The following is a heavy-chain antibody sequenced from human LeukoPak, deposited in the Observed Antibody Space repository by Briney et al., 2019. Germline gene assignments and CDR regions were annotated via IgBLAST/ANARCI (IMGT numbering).Heavy chain of an antibody. Sequence: PSETLSLTCAVYGGSISSYYWSWIRQPPGKGLEWIGYIYYSGSTNYNPSLKSRVTISVDTSKNQFSLKLSSVTAADTAVYYCARVSPPDYDFWSGYYTGSWFDPWGQGTLVTVSS. J-gene: IGHJ5*02. D-gene: IGHD3-3*01. CDR3: ARVSPPDYDFWSGYYTGSWFDP. V-gene: IGHV4-59*01. CDR2: IYYSGST. CDR1: GGSISSYY.